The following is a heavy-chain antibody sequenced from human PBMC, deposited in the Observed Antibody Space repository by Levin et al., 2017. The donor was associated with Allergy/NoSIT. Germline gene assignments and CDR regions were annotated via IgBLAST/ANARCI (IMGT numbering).Heavy chain of an antibody. D-gene: IGHD1-26*01. CDR2: MRYSGETT. J-gene: IGHJ3*02. Sequence: GESLKISCAASGFTFSSYTMTLVRPAPGKGLEWVSTMRYSGETTYYADSVKGRFTLSRDPSKDTLFLQMNSLRAEDTAFYYCGKGLSSGTPYRAFDMWGPGTMVTV. V-gene: IGHV3-23*01. CDR1: GFTFSSYT. CDR3: GKGLSSGTPYRAFDM.